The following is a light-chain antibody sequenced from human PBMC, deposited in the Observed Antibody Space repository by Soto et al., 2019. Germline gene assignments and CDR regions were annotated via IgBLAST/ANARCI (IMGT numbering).Light chain of an antibody. CDR3: QVRTNWSIA. CDR1: QSVSSY. Sequence: TQSPSSLSASVGDRVTMTCRASQSVSSYLAWYQQKPGQAPRLLIYDASNRATGIPARFSGTGSGTDFTLTINNLEPEDFAVYYCQVRTNWSIAFGRGTRLEIK. CDR2: DAS. J-gene: IGKJ5*01. V-gene: IGKV3-11*01.